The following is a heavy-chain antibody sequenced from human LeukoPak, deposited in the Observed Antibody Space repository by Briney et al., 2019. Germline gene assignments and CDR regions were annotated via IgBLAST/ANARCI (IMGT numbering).Heavy chain of an antibody. J-gene: IGHJ4*02. CDR1: VYTFTGYN. CDR2: ITPNSGVT. V-gene: IGHV1-2*02. CDR3: ARVRVGYQLRFDY. D-gene: IGHD2-2*01. Sequence: VASVKVSRKASVYTFTGYNMYTGRQTPGQGLECVGWITPNSGVTKYAQKIQSGETMTTDTSISTAYMGRSTARSVDTAVYYCARVRVGYQLRFDYWRQGTLITVSS.